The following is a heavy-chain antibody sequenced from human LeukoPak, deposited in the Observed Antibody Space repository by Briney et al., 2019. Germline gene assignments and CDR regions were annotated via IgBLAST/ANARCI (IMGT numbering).Heavy chain of an antibody. V-gene: IGHV3-48*04. Sequence: GGSLRLSCAASGFTFSSYSMNWVRQAPGKGLEWVSYISSSSSTIYYADSVKGRFTISRDNAKNSLYLQMNGLRAEDTAVYYCAILGVSTNYYYYMDVWGKGTTVTVSS. J-gene: IGHJ6*03. CDR2: ISSSSSTI. CDR3: AILGVSTNYYYYMDV. D-gene: IGHD2-8*01. CDR1: GFTFSSYS.